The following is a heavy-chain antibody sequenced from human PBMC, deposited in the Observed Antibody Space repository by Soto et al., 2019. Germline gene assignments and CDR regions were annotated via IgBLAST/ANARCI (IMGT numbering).Heavy chain of an antibody. Sequence: EVQLVESGGGLIQPGGSLRLSCAASGFTVSSNYMSWVRQAPGKGLEWVSVIYSGGSTYYADSVKGRFTISRDNSKNTLYLQMNSLRAEDTAVYYCASPYYYDSSGNSRESDYYYGMDVWGQGTTVTVSS. J-gene: IGHJ6*02. CDR1: GFTVSSNY. CDR2: IYSGGST. CDR3: ASPYYYDSSGNSRESDYYYGMDV. D-gene: IGHD3-22*01. V-gene: IGHV3-53*01.